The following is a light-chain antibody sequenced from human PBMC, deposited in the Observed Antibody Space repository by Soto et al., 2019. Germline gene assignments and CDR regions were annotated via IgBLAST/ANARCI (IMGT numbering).Light chain of an antibody. J-gene: IGKJ2*01. Sequence: IQMTQSPSSVSASVGDRVTITCRASQGITNWLAWYQQKPGKAPNLLIFAASSLQGAVPSRFSGRGSGTDFTLTISSLQPEDFATYYCQQTNSFPYTFGQGTKVDIK. CDR3: QQTNSFPYT. CDR1: QGITNW. CDR2: AAS. V-gene: IGKV1D-12*01.